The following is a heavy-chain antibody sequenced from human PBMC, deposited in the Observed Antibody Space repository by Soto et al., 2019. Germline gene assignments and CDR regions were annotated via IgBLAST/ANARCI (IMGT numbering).Heavy chain of an antibody. CDR3: AKLTYYYDSSGAGLDY. J-gene: IGHJ4*02. V-gene: IGHV3-30*18. CDR2: ISYDGSNK. CDR1: GFTFSSYG. D-gene: IGHD3-22*01. Sequence: PGGSLRLSCAASGFTFSSYGMHWVRQAPGKGLEWVALISYDGSNKYYADSVKGRFTISRDNSKNTLYLQMNSLRAEDTAVYYCAKLTYYYDSSGAGLDYWGQGTLVTV.